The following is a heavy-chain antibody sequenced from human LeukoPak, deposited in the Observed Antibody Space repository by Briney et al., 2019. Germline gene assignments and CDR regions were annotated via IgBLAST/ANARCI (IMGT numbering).Heavy chain of an antibody. CDR3: ARTTPDILTGYYRYNWFDP. D-gene: IGHD3-9*01. CDR1: GYSFSGGYN. Sequence: SETLSLTCAVSGYSFSGGYNWGWIQQPPGKGLEWIGSIYHSGSTYYNPSLKSRITISVDTSKNQFSLKLSSVTAADTAVYYCARTTPDILTGYYRYNWFDPWGQGTLVTVSS. J-gene: IGHJ5*02. V-gene: IGHV4-38-2*01. CDR2: IYHSGST.